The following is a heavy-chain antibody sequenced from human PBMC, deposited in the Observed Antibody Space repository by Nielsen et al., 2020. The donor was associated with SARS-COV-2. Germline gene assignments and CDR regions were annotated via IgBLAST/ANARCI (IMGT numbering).Heavy chain of an antibody. CDR1: GFTFSRFQ. V-gene: IGHV3-30*04. Sequence: GESLKISCAASGFTFSRFQMHWVRQAPGKGLEWVAITSYDGSRQIYADSVKGRFIISRDNAKNSLYLQMNSLRAEDTALYHCASIDGYGVQSYWGQGTLVTVSS. CDR3: ASIDGYGVQSY. D-gene: IGHD5-18*01. J-gene: IGHJ4*02. CDR2: TSYDGSRQ.